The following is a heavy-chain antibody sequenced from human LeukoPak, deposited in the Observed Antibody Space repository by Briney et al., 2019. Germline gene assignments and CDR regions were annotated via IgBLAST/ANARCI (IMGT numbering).Heavy chain of an antibody. Sequence: SETLSLTCAVYGGSFSGYYWSWIRQPPGKGLEWIGEINHSGSTNYNPSLKSRVTISVDTSKNQFSLKLSSVTAADTAVYYCARNVDTAMAVGGNYYYYYYMDVWGKGTTVTISS. CDR2: INHSGST. J-gene: IGHJ6*03. CDR3: ARNVDTAMAVGGNYYYYYYMDV. D-gene: IGHD5-18*01. V-gene: IGHV4-34*01. CDR1: GGSFSGYY.